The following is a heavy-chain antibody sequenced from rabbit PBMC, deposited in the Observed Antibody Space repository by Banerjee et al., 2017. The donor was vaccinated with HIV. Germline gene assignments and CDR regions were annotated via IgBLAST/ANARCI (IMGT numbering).Heavy chain of an antibody. CDR1: GFSFSSSYY. Sequence: QSLEESGGDLVKPGASLTLTCTASGFSFSSSYYICWVRQAPGKGLEWIACIYGGSSGRTYYASWAEGRFTISKTSSTTVTLQMTSLTAADTATYFCARDSSGDNAIDLHLWGQGTLVTDS. CDR3: ARDSSGDNAIDLHL. V-gene: IGHV1S40*01. CDR2: IYGGSSGRT. D-gene: IGHD2-1*01. J-gene: IGHJ3*01.